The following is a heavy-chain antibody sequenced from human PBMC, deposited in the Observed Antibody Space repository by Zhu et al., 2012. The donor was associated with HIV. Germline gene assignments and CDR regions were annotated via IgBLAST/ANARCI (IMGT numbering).Heavy chain of an antibody. Sequence: QVQLQESGPGVVKPSETLSLTCSVSGYSIRSEYYWAWIRRTPGKGLEWIGSVYHTGTTYYNSSLKSRVTISVDTSKNQLSLKLEFLTAADTALYYCVREMGRRPLEGWFDPWGQGTLVTVS. V-gene: IGHV4-38-2*02. CDR3: VREMGRRPLEGWFDP. CDR1: GYSIRSEYY. D-gene: IGHD3-16*01. CDR2: VYHTGTT. J-gene: IGHJ5*02.